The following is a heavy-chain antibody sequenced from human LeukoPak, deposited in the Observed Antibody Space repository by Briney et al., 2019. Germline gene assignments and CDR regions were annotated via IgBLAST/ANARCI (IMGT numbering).Heavy chain of an antibody. CDR1: GGPISSGRYY. Sequence: SETLSLTCTVSGGPISSGRYYWSWIPQPAGKGLEWIGLNYTSGSTNDNPSLKSRITISVDTSKNHFSLKLSSVTAADTAVYYCARGGSSLKTNDFDYWGQGTLVTVSS. CDR2: NYTSGST. CDR3: ARGGSSLKTNDFDY. J-gene: IGHJ4*02. V-gene: IGHV4-61*02. D-gene: IGHD6-13*01.